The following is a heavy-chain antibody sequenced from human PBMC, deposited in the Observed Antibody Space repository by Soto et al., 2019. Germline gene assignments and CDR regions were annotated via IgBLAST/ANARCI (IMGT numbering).Heavy chain of an antibody. V-gene: IGHV4-30-4*01. J-gene: IGHJ4*02. CDR3: ARAGFSATGTMDDDY. D-gene: IGHD1-7*01. Sequence: SETLSLTCTVSGGSIRSGDYYWSWIRQPPGKGLEWIGYIYYSGSTYYNPSLKSRVTISVDTSKNQFSLKLSSVTAADTAVYYCARAGFSATGTMDDDYWGQGTLVTVSS. CDR1: GGSIRSGDYY. CDR2: IYYSGST.